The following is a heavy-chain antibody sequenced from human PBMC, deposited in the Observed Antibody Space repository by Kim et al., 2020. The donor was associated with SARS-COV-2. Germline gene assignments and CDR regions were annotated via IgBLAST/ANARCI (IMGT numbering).Heavy chain of an antibody. J-gene: IGHJ4*02. CDR3: ARGLGYSSSPGGY. V-gene: IGHV4-59*01. CDR1: GGSISSYY. CDR2: IYYSGST. Sequence: SETLSLTCTVSGGSISSYYWSWIRQPPGKGLEWIGYIYYSGSTNYNPSLKSRVTISVDTSKNQFSLKLSSVTAADTAVYYCARGLGYSSSPGGYWGQGTLVTVSS. D-gene: IGHD6-13*01.